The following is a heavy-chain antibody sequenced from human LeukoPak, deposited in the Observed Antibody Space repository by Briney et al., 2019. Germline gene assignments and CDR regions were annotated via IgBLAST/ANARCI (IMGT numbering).Heavy chain of an antibody. V-gene: IGHV3-48*01. CDR3: AGGYYYYYMDV. CDR2: ISSSSTI. CDR1: GFIFSSYG. J-gene: IGHJ6*03. Sequence: GGSLRLSCAASGFIFSSYGMHWVRQAPGKGLEWVSYISSSSTIYYADSVKGRFTISRDDAKNSLYLQMNSLRAEDTAVYYCAGGYYYYYMDVWGKGTTVTVSS.